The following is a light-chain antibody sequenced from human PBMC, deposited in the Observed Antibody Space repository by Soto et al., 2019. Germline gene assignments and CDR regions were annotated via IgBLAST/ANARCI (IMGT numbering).Light chain of an antibody. CDR1: QTISSW. CDR3: QHYNSYSEA. J-gene: IGKJ1*01. CDR2: KAS. Sequence: DIQLTHSSSTLSGSVADRVTITWPASQTISSWLAWYQQKPGKAPKLLIYKASTLKSGVPSRFSGSGSGTEFTLTISSLQPDDFATYYCQHYNSYSEAFGQGPKVDIK. V-gene: IGKV1-5*03.